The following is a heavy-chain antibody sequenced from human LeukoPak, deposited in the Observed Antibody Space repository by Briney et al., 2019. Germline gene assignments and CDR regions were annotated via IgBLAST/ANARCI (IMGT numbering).Heavy chain of an antibody. V-gene: IGHV4-59*01. CDR3: ARVFCGSTSCYNSFDP. D-gene: IGHD2-2*01. CDR1: SGSINNYY. Sequence: SETLSLTCTVSSGSINNYYWSWIRQPPGRGLEWMGHIYSNGDTKYNPSLKGRVTMSVDTAKNQFSLTLSSVTAADTAVYYCARVFCGSTSCYNSFDPWGQGTQVTVSS. CDR2: IYSNGDT. J-gene: IGHJ5*02.